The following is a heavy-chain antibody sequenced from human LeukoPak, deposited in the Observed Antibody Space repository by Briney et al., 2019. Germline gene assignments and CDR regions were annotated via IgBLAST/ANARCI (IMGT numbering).Heavy chain of an antibody. CDR2: IYYSGST. D-gene: IGHD6-13*01. Sequence: SETLSLTCTVSAGSINSDSYYWSWIRQPAGKGLEWIGYIYYSGSTNYNPSLKSRVTISVDTSKNQFSLKLSSVTAADTAVYYCAREVSPSSWYQGDAFDIWGQGTMVTVSS. CDR3: AREVSPSSWYQGDAFDI. J-gene: IGHJ3*02. V-gene: IGHV4-61*10. CDR1: AGSINSDSYY.